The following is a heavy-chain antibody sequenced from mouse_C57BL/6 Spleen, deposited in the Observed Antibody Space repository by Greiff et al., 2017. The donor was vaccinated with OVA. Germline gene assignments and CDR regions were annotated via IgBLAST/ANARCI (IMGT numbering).Heavy chain of an antibody. CDR2: IYPGDGDT. V-gene: IGHV1-82*01. CDR1: GYAFSSSW. CDR3: AREIYYDYDYYAMDY. Sequence: VQLQESGPELVKPGASVKISCKASGYAFSSSWMNWVKQRPGKGLEWIGRIYPGDGDTNYNGKFKGKATLTADKSSSTAYMQLSSLTSEDSAVYFCAREIYYDYDYYAMDYWGQGTSVTVSS. D-gene: IGHD2-4*01. J-gene: IGHJ4*01.